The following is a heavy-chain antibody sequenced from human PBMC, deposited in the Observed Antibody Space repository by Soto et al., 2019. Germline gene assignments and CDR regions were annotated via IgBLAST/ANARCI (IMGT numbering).Heavy chain of an antibody. CDR3: AGEKYEVVGATTGYYYYYYGMDV. CDR1: GYTFTSYY. J-gene: IGHJ6*02. V-gene: IGHV1-46*01. Sequence: ASVKVSCKASGYTFTSYYMHWVRQAPGQGLEWMGIINPSGGSTSYAQKFQGRVTMTRDTSTSTVYMELSSLRSEDTAVYYCAGEKYEVVGATTGYYYYYYGMDVWGQGTTVTVSS. D-gene: IGHD1-26*01. CDR2: INPSGGST.